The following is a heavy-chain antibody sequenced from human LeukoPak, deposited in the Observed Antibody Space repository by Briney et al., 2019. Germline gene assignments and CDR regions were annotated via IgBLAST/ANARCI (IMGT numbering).Heavy chain of an antibody. V-gene: IGHV1-18*01. Sequence: ASVKVSCKASGYNFATYGITWVRQAPGQGLEWMGWLNVYNGNTNSAQKIKGRVTMTTDTSTTTVYMELRSLRSEDTAVYYCARASLKWYYGPWGQGTLVTVSS. D-gene: IGHD3-10*01. CDR3: ARASLKWYYGP. CDR1: GYNFATYG. CDR2: LNVYNGNT. J-gene: IGHJ4*02.